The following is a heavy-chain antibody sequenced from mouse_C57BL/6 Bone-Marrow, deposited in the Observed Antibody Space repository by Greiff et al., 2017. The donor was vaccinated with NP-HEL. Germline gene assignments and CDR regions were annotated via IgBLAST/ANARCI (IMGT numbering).Heavy chain of an antibody. CDR2: FHPGSGSI. CDR1: GYTFTEYT. Sequence: QVQLQQSGAELVKPGASVKLSCKASGYTFTEYTIHWVKQRSGQGLEWIGWFHPGSGSIKYNEKFKDKATLTADKYSSTVYMELSRLTSEDSAVYFCARHEVYYGNLHFDYWGQGTTLTVSS. CDR3: ARHEVYYGNLHFDY. D-gene: IGHD2-1*01. J-gene: IGHJ2*01. V-gene: IGHV1-62-2*01.